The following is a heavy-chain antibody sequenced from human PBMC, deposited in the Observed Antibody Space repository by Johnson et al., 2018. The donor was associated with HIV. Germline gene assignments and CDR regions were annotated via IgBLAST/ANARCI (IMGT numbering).Heavy chain of an antibody. CDR3: ARAPEVRGIDAFDI. CDR2: ISYYGSNK. Sequence: QVQLVESGGGVVQPGRSLRLSCAASGFTFSSYGMHWVRQAPGKGLEWVAVISYYGSNKYYADSVKGRFTISRDNAKNSLYLQMNILTAEDTAVYYCARAPEVRGIDAFDIWGQGTMVTVSS. V-gene: IGHV3-30*03. J-gene: IGHJ3*02. CDR1: GFTFSSYG. D-gene: IGHD3-10*01.